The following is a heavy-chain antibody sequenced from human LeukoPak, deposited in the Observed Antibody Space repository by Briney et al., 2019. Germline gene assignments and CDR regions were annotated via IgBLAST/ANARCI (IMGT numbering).Heavy chain of an antibody. CDR1: GYSFTNYF. Sequence: ASVKVSCKASGYSFTNYFIFWVRQAPGQGLDWMAYVNPYNGFTKFAQKFQGRVTITRDTSTNTAYMELSSLRSDDTAVFYCAKQTNWEFQVPDFWGQGTLVTVSS. D-gene: IGHD7-27*01. CDR3: AKQTNWEFQVPDF. CDR2: VNPYNGFT. J-gene: IGHJ4*02. V-gene: IGHV1-2*02.